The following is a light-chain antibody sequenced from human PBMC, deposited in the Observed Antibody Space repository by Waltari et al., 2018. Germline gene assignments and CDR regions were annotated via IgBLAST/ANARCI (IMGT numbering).Light chain of an antibody. J-gene: IGKJ2*01. CDR3: QQSYTTAYT. CDR1: QSISSS. Sequence: IQMTQSPSSLSASVGDRVTITCRASQSISSSLNLYQQIPGKAPKLLIYVASTLQSGVPSRFSGSGSGTDFSLTITSLQPEDFATYYCQQSYTTAYTFGQGTKLEIK. V-gene: IGKV1-39*01. CDR2: VAS.